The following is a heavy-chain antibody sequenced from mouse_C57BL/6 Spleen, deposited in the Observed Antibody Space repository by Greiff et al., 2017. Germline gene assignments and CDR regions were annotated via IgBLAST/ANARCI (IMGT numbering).Heavy chain of an antibody. V-gene: IGHV1-81*01. CDR1: GYTFTSYG. CDR2: IYPRSGNT. CDR3: ARFYYDFYYFDY. J-gene: IGHJ2*01. Sequence: QVQLQQSGAELARPGASVKLSCKASGYTFTSYGISWVKQRTGQGLEWIGEIYPRSGNTYYNEKFKGKATLTADKSSSTAYMELRSLTSEDSAVYFCARFYYDFYYFDYWGQGTTLTVSS. D-gene: IGHD2-4*01.